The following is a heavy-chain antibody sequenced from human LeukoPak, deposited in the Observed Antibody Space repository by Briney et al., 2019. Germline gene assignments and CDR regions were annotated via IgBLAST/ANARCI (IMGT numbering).Heavy chain of an antibody. CDR2: ISAYNGNT. J-gene: IGHJ4*02. CDR1: GYTFTSYG. D-gene: IGHD6-13*01. CDR3: ARDIGGYSSSWSLFDY. Sequence: ASVKVSCKASGYTFTSYGISWVRQAPGQGREWMGWISAYNGNTNYAQKLQGRVTMTTDTSTSTAYMELRSLRSDDTAVYYCARDIGGYSSSWSLFDYWGQGTLVTVSS. V-gene: IGHV1-18*01.